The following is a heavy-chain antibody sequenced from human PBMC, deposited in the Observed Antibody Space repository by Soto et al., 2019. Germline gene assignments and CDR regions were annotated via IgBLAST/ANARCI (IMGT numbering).Heavy chain of an antibody. J-gene: IGHJ6*02. CDR3: AKGGRPPREPFMDV. CDR1: GFSFSGFTFSSYA. CDR2: ISGTGVST. V-gene: IGHV3-23*01. D-gene: IGHD1-1*01. Sequence: GGSLRLSCAASGFSFSGFTFSSYAMTWVRQAPGKGLEWVSTISGTGVSTYYTDSVKGRFTISRDNSKDTLYMRMNSLRAEDAAVYFCAKGGRPPREPFMDVWGQGTTVTVS.